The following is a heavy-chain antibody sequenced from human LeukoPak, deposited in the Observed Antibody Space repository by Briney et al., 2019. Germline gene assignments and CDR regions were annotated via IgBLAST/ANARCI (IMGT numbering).Heavy chain of an antibody. Sequence: ASVKVSCKASGYTFTSYGISWVRQAPGQGLEWMGWISAYNGNTNYAQKLQGRVTMTTDTSTSTAYMELRSLRSDDTAVYYCARAVARITMIVVVIGGFDPWGQGTLVTVSS. J-gene: IGHJ5*02. CDR2: ISAYNGNT. CDR1: GYTFTSYG. CDR3: ARAVARITMIVVVIGGFDP. V-gene: IGHV1-18*01. D-gene: IGHD3-22*01.